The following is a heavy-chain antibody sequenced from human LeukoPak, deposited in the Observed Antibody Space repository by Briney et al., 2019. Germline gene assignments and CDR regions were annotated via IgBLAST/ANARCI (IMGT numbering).Heavy chain of an antibody. D-gene: IGHD6-13*01. V-gene: IGHV4-30-2*01. CDR1: GGSISSGGYY. CDR3: ARGALAADI. CDR2: IYHSGST. J-gene: IGHJ3*02. Sequence: SETLSLTCTVSGGSISSGGYYWSWIRQPPGKGLEWIGYIYHSGSTYYNPSLKSRVTISVDRSKNQFSLKLSSVTAADTAVYYCARGALAADIWGQGTMVTVSS.